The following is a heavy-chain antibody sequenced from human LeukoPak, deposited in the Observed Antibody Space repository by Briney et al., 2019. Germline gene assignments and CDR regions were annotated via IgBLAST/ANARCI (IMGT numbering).Heavy chain of an antibody. CDR2: IYYSRST. Sequence: KASETLSLTCTVSGGSISSSSYCWGWIRQPPGKGLEWIGSIYYSRSTYYNPSLKSRVTISVDTSKNQFSLKLSSVTAADQAVYYCARVLTVTFFDYWGKGTLVTVSS. CDR3: ARVLTVTFFDY. V-gene: IGHV4-39*01. CDR1: GGSISSSSYC. J-gene: IGHJ4*02. D-gene: IGHD4-17*01.